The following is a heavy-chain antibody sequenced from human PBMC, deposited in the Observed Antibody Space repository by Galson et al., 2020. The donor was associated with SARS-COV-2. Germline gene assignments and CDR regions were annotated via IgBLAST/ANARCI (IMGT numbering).Heavy chain of an antibody. D-gene: IGHD3-22*01. CDR3: ARGGYDSSGYYWYYFDY. CDR2: ISSSSSTI. CDR1: GFTFSSYS. V-gene: IGHV3-48*02. Sequence: GGSLRLSCAASGFTFSSYSMNWVRQAPGKGLEWVSYISSSSSTIYYADSVKGRFTISRDNAKNSLYLQMNSLRDEDTAVYYCARGGYDSSGYYWYYFDYWGQGTLVTVSS. J-gene: IGHJ4*02.